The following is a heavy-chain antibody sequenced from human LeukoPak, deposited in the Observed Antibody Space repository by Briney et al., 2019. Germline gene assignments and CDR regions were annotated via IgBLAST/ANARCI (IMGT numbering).Heavy chain of an antibody. CDR3: ARAIQSHLLKGYFDY. D-gene: IGHD2-2*01. Sequence: GGSLRLSCAASGVNVSTNYMSWVRQVPGKGLEWVSVIYSGGNTYYADSVKGRFTISRDNSKNTLYLRMNSLRAEDTAIYYCARAIQSHLLKGYFDYWGQGALVTVSS. CDR2: IYSGGNT. J-gene: IGHJ4*02. V-gene: IGHV3-53*01. CDR1: GVNVSTNY.